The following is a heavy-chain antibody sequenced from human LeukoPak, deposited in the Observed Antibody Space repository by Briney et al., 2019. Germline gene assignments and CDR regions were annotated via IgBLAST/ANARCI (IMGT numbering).Heavy chain of an antibody. D-gene: IGHD4-17*01. V-gene: IGHV1-2*02. J-gene: IGHJ4*02. CDR3: ARGTLTVTTFKRRRRSYYFDY. CDR2: INPNSGGT. Sequence: ASVKVSCKASGYTFTGYYMHWVRQAPGQGLEWMGWINPNSGGTNYAQKFQGRVTMTRDTSISTAYMELSSLRSEDTAVYYCARGTLTVTTFKRRRRSYYFDYWGQGTLVTVSS. CDR1: GYTFTGYY.